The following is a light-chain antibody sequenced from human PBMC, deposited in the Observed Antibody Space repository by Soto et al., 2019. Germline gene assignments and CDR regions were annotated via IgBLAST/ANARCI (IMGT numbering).Light chain of an antibody. V-gene: IGLV2-23*01. Sequence: QSVLTQPASVSGSPGQSITISCTGTSSDVGSYNLVSWYQQHPGEAPKLMIYGGTKRPSGVSNRFSGSKSGNTASLTISGLQAEDEADYYCCSYAGITTYYVFGTGTRSPS. CDR1: SSDVGSYNL. J-gene: IGLJ1*01. CDR2: GGT. CDR3: CSYAGITTYYV.